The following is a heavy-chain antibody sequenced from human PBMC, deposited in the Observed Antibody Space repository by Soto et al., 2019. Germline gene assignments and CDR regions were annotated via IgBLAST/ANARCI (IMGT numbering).Heavy chain of an antibody. D-gene: IGHD2-2*01. CDR1: GGSISSGGYS. Sequence: GGSISSGGYSWSWIRQPPGKGLEWIAYISYSGSSYSNPSLKSRVTISADTSKNQFSLRLTSVTAADTAVYFCARATPAGSADFWGQGTLVTVSS. CDR3: ARATPAGSADF. V-gene: IGHV4-30-2*05. CDR2: ISYSGSS. J-gene: IGHJ4*02.